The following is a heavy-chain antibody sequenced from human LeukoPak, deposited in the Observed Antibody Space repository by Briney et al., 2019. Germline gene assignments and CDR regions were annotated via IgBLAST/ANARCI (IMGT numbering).Heavy chain of an antibody. Sequence: SETLSLTCTVSGGSISSSSYYWGWIRQPPGKGLEWIGSIHYSGRTYYNPSLKSRVTISVDTSKNQFSLKLSSVTAADTAVYYCARDRNVLRFLEGFDYWGQGTLVTVSS. J-gene: IGHJ4*02. CDR1: GGSISSSSYY. V-gene: IGHV4-39*02. D-gene: IGHD3-3*01. CDR2: IHYSGRT. CDR3: ARDRNVLRFLEGFDY.